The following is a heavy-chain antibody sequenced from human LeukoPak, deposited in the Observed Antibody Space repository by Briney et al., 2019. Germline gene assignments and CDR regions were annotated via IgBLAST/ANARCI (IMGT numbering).Heavy chain of an antibody. CDR1: GYTFTDYA. CDR3: ARRLGYCSGGSCGTGGWFDP. D-gene: IGHD2-15*01. V-gene: IGHV1-3*01. J-gene: IGHJ5*02. Sequence: GASVKVSCKASGYTFTDYALHWVRQVPGQRLEWMGWINAGNGNTKYSQNFQGRVTITRDTSASTAYMELGSPRSEDTAVYYCARRLGYCSGGSCGTGGWFDPWGQGTLVTVSS. CDR2: INAGNGNT.